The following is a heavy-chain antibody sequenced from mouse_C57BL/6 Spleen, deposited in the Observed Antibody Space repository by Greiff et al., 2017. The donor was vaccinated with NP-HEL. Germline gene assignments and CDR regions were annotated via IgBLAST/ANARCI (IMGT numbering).Heavy chain of an antibody. CDR2: IYPGDGDT. CDR1: GYAFSSSW. Sequence: VQLQQSGPELVKPGASVKISCKASGYAFSSSWMNWVKQRPGKGLEWIGRIYPGDGDTNYNGKFKGKATLTADKSSSTAYMQLSSLTSEDSAVYFCASYDYDGQFAYWGQGTLVTVSA. D-gene: IGHD2-4*01. CDR3: ASYDYDGQFAY. J-gene: IGHJ3*01. V-gene: IGHV1-82*01.